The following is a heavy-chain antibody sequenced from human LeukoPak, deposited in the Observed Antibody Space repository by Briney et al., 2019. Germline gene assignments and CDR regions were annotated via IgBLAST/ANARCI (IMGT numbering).Heavy chain of an antibody. CDR3: ARRAGAYSHPYDY. V-gene: IGHV3-23*01. CDR1: GFTFSSYG. J-gene: IGHJ4*02. D-gene: IGHD4/OR15-4a*01. Sequence: GGSLRLSCAASGFTFSSYGMSWVRQAPGKGLEWVSAVSGSGGSTYYADSVKGRFTISRDNSKNTLYLQMNSLRAEDTAVYYCARRAGAYSHPYDYWGQGTLVTVSS. CDR2: VSGSGGST.